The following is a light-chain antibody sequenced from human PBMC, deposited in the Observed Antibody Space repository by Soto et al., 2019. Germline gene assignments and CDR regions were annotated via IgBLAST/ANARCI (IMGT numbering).Light chain of an antibody. V-gene: IGLV1-40*01. CDR3: QSYDSSLSGYV. J-gene: IGLJ1*01. CDR1: SSNIGAGYD. CDR2: SNT. Sequence: QSVLTQPPSVSGAPGQRVTISCTGSSSNIGAGYDLHWYQQLPGTAPKLLIYSNTNRPSGVPDRFSGSKSGTSASLAITGLQAEDEGDYYCQSYDSSLSGYVFGTGTKLTVL.